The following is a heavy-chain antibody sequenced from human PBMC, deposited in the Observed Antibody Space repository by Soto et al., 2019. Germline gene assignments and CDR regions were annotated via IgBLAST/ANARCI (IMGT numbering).Heavy chain of an antibody. D-gene: IGHD6-13*01. CDR2: ISSSSSYI. CDR1: GFTFSSYS. CDR3: ARGREIAAAGKDWYFDL. Sequence: EVQLMESGGGLVKPGGSLRLSCAASGFTFSSYSMNWVRQAPGKGLEWVSAISSSSSYIYYADSVKGRFPISRDNAKNSLYLDMNSLRDDDTAVYYCARGREIAAAGKDWYFDLWGSGTLVTVSS. J-gene: IGHJ2*01. V-gene: IGHV3-21*01.